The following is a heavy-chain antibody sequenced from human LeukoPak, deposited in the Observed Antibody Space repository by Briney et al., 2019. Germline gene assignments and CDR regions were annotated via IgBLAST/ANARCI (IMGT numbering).Heavy chain of an antibody. CDR1: GFTFSSYS. J-gene: IGHJ6*03. CDR2: ISGSGGST. CDR3: AKDNPRYYYMDV. V-gene: IGHV3-23*01. Sequence: GGSLRLSCAASGFTFSSYSRNWVRQAPGKGLEWVSTISGSGGSTYYADSVKGRFTISRDNSKNTLYLQMNSLRAEDTAVYYCAKDNPRYYYMDVWGKGTTVTVSS.